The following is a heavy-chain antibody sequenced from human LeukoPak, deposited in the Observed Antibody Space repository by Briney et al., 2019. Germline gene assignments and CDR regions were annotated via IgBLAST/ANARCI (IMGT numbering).Heavy chain of an antibody. CDR3: ARVPLWGQHMGYYAMDV. J-gene: IGHJ6*02. D-gene: IGHD1-26*01. CDR2: IIPIFGTA. V-gene: IGHV1-69*13. CDR1: GGTFSRYA. Sequence: ASVKVSCKASGGTFSRYAISWVRQAPGQGLEWMGGIIPIFGTANYAQKFQGRVTITADESTSTAYMELSSLRSEDTAVSYCARVPLWGQHMGYYAMDVWGQGTTVTVSS.